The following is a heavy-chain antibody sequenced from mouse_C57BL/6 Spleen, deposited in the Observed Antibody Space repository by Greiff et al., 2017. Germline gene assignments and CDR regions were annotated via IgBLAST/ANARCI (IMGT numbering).Heavy chain of an antibody. J-gene: IGHJ3*01. CDR3: ANLYYDYDWFAY. CDR2: IYPGSGST. V-gene: IGHV1-55*01. CDR1: GYTFTSYW. Sequence: LQQPGAELVKPGASVMMSCKASGYTFTSYWITWVKQRPGQGLEWIGDIYPGSGSTNYNEKFKSKATLTVDTSSSTAYMQLSSLTSEDSAVYYCANLYYDYDWFAYWGQGTLVTVSA. D-gene: IGHD2-4*01.